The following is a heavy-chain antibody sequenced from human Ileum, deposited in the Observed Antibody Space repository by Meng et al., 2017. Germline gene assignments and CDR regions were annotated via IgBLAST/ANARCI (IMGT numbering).Heavy chain of an antibody. CDR2: TRDKAKCYTT. V-gene: IGHV3-72*01. CDR1: GFTLSDHY. J-gene: IGHJ4*02. CDR3: VSPARGNHFDY. Sequence: GESLKISCAASGFTLSDHYMDWVRQAPGKGLEWVGRTRDKAKCYTTDYAASVKGRFTISRDDSKDSLYLPMNSLKTEDTAVYCCVSPARGNHFDYWGQGTLVTVSS.